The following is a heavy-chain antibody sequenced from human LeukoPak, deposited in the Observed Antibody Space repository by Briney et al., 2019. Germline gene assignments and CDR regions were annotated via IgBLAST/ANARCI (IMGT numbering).Heavy chain of an antibody. CDR1: GFTFTNYW. CDR3: ARENWVPYD. J-gene: IGHJ4*02. D-gene: IGHD3-3*01. V-gene: IGHV3-7*01. CDR2: IKQDGSER. Sequence: PGGSLRLSCAASGFTFTNYWMAWVRQAPGKGLEWVANIKQDGSERNYVDSLKGRFTISRDNAKKSLYLQMNSLRAEYTAVYYCARENWVPYDWGQGTLVTVSS.